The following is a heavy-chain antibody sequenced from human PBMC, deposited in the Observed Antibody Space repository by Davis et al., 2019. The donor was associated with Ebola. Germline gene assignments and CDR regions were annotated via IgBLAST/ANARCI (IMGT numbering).Heavy chain of an antibody. CDR2: IQKDGNEK. CDR3: AGPYMQDSNY. CDR1: GFTFSSFW. D-gene: IGHD3-16*01. Sequence: PGGSLRLSCAASGFTFSSFWMSWVRQAPGKGLEWVASIQKDGNEKYYVDSVKGRFTISRDNAKNSLYLQMNSLRAEDTAVYYCAGPYMQDSNYWGQGTLVTVSS. V-gene: IGHV3-7*01. J-gene: IGHJ4*02.